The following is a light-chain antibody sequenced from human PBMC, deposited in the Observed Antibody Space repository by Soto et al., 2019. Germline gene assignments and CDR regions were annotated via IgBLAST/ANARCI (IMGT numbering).Light chain of an antibody. CDR2: GAS. Sequence: EIVMTQSPATLSVSPGERATLSCRASQSISSSLAWYQQKPGQAPRLLIYGASTRATCIPARFSGSGSGTEFTLTISSLQSEDFAVYYCQQYNNGPTYTFGQGTKLEIK. V-gene: IGKV3-15*01. CDR1: QSISSS. CDR3: QQYNNGPTYT. J-gene: IGKJ2*01.